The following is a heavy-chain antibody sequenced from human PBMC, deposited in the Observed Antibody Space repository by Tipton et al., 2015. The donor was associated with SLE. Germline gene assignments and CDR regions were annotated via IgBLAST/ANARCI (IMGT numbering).Heavy chain of an antibody. J-gene: IGHJ1*01. CDR2: ISYDGSNK. V-gene: IGHV3-30*03. CDR3: ARWVAV. Sequence: SLRLSCAASGFTFSSYGMHWVRQAPGKGLEWVAVISYDGSNKYYADSVKGRFTISRDNSKNSLYLQMNSLRAEDTAVYYCARWVAVWGQGTLVTVSS. D-gene: IGHD6-19*01. CDR1: GFTFSSYG.